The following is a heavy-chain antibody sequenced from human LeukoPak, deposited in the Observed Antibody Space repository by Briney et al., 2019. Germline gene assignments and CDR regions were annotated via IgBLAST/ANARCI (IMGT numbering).Heavy chain of an antibody. J-gene: IGHJ5*02. Sequence: ESLQISCKGSGYSFTSYWIGWVRPMPGKGLGWMGIIYPGDSDTRYSPSFQGQVTISADKSISTAYLQWSSLKASDTAMYYCTRRGDGADLNWFDPWGQGTLVTVSS. D-gene: IGHD4/OR15-4a*01. V-gene: IGHV5-51*01. CDR2: IYPGDSDT. CDR3: TRRGDGADLNWFDP. CDR1: GYSFTSYW.